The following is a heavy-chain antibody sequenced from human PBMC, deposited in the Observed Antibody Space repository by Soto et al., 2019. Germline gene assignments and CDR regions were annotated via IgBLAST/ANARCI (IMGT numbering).Heavy chain of an antibody. CDR3: ARVPSTVYCSGGSCYWGSYYYYYMDV. CDR1: GFTFSDYY. J-gene: IGHJ6*03. D-gene: IGHD2-15*01. V-gene: IGHV3-11*01. CDR2: ISSSGSTI. Sequence: PGGSLSLSCAASGFTFSDYYMSWIRQAPGKGLERVSYISSSGSTIYYADSVKGRFTISRDNAKSSLYLQMNSLRAEDTAVYYCARVPSTVYCSGGSCYWGSYYYYYMDVWGKGTTVTVSS.